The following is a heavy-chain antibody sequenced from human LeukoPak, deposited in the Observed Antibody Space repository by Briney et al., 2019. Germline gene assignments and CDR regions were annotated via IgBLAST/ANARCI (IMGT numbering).Heavy chain of an antibody. CDR2: IYYSGST. V-gene: IGHV4-59*01. D-gene: IGHD3-22*01. Sequence: PSETLSLTCTVSGGSISSYYWSWVRQPAGKGLEWIGYIYYSGSTNYNPSLKSRVTISVDTSKNQFSLKLSSVTAADTAVYYCARDGYYDSSAEYYYYYMDVWGKGTTVTVSS. CDR1: GGSISSYY. J-gene: IGHJ6*03. CDR3: ARDGYYDSSAEYYYYYMDV.